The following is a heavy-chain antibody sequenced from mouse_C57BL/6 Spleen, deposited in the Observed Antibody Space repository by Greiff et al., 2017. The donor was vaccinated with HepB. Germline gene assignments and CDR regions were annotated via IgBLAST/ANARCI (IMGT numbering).Heavy chain of an antibody. Sequence: EVMLVESGGGLVKPGGSLKLSCAASGFTFSSYTMSWVRQTPEKRLEWVATISGGGGNTYYPDSVKGRFTISRDNAKNTLYLQMSSLRSEDTALYYCARHYSNPSWFAYWGQGTLVTVSA. CDR2: ISGGGGNT. CDR3: ARHYSNPSWFAY. CDR1: GFTFSSYT. J-gene: IGHJ3*01. D-gene: IGHD2-5*01. V-gene: IGHV5-9*01.